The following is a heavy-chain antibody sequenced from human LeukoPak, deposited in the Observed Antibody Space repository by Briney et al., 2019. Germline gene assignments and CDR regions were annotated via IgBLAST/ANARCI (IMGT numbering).Heavy chain of an antibody. D-gene: IGHD2-2*01. Sequence: GGSLRLSCAASGFTFSSYSMTWVRQAPGKGLEWVSSISSSSSYIYYADSVKGRFTISRDNAKNSLYLQMNSLRAEDTAVYYCARDPAYCSSTSCHYGMDVWGQGTTVTVSS. V-gene: IGHV3-21*01. CDR1: GFTFSSYS. CDR3: ARDPAYCSSTSCHYGMDV. J-gene: IGHJ6*02. CDR2: ISSSSSYI.